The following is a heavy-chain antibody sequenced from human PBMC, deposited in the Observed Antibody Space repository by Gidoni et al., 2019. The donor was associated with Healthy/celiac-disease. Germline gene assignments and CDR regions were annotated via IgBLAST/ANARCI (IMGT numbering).Heavy chain of an antibody. V-gene: IGHV3-30*18. CDR2: ISYDVSNK. Sequence: QVQLVESGGGVVQPGRSLRLSWAASGFTFSSNGMHWVRRAPGKGLEWVAVISYDVSNKYYADSVKGRFTISRDNSKNTLYLQMNSLRAEDTAVYYCAKYGYYDSSGYSSLLYYYYYGMDVWGQGTTVTVSS. D-gene: IGHD3-22*01. J-gene: IGHJ6*02. CDR3: AKYGYYDSSGYSSLLYYYYYGMDV. CDR1: GFTFSSNG.